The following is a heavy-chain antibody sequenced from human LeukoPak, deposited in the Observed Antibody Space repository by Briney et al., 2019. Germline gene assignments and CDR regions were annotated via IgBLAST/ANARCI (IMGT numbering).Heavy chain of an antibody. CDR3: AREATSGSYYNVGYFDY. D-gene: IGHD3-10*01. CDR2: MNPNSGNT. J-gene: IGHJ4*02. Sequence: ASVKVSCKASGYTFTSYDINWVRQATGQGLEWMGWMNPNSGNTGYAQKFQGRVTMTRNTSISTAYMELSSLRSDDTAVYYCAREATSGSYYNVGYFDYWGQGTLVTVSS. CDR1: GYTFTSYD. V-gene: IGHV1-8*01.